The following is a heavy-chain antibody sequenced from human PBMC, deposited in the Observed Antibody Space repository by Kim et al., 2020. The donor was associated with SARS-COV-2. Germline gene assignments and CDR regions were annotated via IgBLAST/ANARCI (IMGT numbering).Heavy chain of an antibody. CDR2: IYSGGSST. Sequence: GGSLRLSCAASGFTFSSYAMNWVRQAPGKGLEWVSVIYSGGSSTYYADSVKGRFTISRDNSKNKLYLQMNSLRAEDTAVYYCAKKKGDRYSSSWENDAFDIWGQGTMVTVSS. D-gene: IGHD6-13*01. CDR1: GFTFSSYA. J-gene: IGHJ3*02. CDR3: AKKKGDRYSSSWENDAFDI. V-gene: IGHV3-23*03.